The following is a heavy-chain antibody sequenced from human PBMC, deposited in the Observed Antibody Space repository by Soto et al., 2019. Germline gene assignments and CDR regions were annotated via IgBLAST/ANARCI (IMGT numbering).Heavy chain of an antibody. CDR3: VRQGIDYLPGLVDG. CDR1: SGPDRSHN. Sequence: QVQLQQSGPRLVKPSETLSLTCTVSSGPDRSHNWGWIRQPPGRGLEWIGYVYYTGDTAYNPSLRRRVSISADTSTNDISLTLSSVTAADTAVYYCVRQGIDYLPGLVDGWGQGTTVSVSS. J-gene: IGHJ6*02. D-gene: IGHD4-17*01. V-gene: IGHV4-59*08. CDR2: VYYTGDT.